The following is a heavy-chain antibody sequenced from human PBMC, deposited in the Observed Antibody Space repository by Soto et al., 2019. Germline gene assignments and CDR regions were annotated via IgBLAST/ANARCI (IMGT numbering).Heavy chain of an antibody. V-gene: IGHV3-30*18. CDR2: ISDDGSKE. J-gene: IGHJ4*02. CDR3: AKGLYRGSHHAGADS. CDR1: GFPFSSYG. D-gene: IGHD3-16*01. Sequence: QVQLVESGGGVVQPGRSLRLSCAASGFPFSSYGMHWVRQVPGKGLEWAAVISDDGSKEWYADSVKGRFTSSRDKSKNTLSLPMHSLSAEDTGVYYGAKGLYRGSHHAGADSWGQGTVVTVS.